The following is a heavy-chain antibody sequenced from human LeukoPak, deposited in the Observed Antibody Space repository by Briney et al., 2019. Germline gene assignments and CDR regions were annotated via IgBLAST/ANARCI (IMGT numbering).Heavy chain of an antibody. CDR3: ASGLYDYVWGSYRPDDY. Sequence: ASVKVSCKASGGTFSSYGISWVRQAPGQGLEWMGGIIPIFGTANYAQKFQGRVTITADESTSTAYMELSSLRSEDTAVYYCASGLYDYVWGSYRPDDYWGQGTLVTVSS. V-gene: IGHV1-69*13. CDR1: GGTFSSYG. D-gene: IGHD3-16*02. J-gene: IGHJ4*02. CDR2: IIPIFGTA.